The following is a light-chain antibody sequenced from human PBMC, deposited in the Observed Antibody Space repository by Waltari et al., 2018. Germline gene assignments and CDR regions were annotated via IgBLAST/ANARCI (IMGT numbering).Light chain of an antibody. CDR1: SSDIGRYNY. CDR2: DVN. CDR3: SSYTTTSSLLVV. J-gene: IGLJ2*01. V-gene: IGLV2-14*03. Sequence: QSALTQPAPVSGSPGQSITISCTGTSSDIGRYNYVSWYQHHPGKAPKLMIFDVNNRPSGVSNRFSGSKSGNTASLTISGLQAEDEADYYCSSYTTTSSLLVVFGGGTKLTVL.